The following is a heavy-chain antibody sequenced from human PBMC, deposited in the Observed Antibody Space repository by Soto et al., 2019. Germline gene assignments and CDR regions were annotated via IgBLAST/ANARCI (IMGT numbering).Heavy chain of an antibody. J-gene: IGHJ4*02. Sequence: GGSLRLSCAASGFTFSSYSMNWVRQAPGEGLVWVARINGEGTHTDYAESVRGRFTISRDFAQNKVFLQMNSLKDEDTAVYFCTRLGFVGEGDFWGQGIQVTVSS. CDR2: INGEGTHT. CDR1: GFTFSSYS. V-gene: IGHV3-74*01. D-gene: IGHD3-16*01. CDR3: TRLGFVGEGDF.